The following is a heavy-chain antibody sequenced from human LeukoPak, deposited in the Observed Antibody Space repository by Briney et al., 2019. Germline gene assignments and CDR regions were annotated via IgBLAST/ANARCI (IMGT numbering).Heavy chain of an antibody. CDR3: ARDKSVVVRGVISDY. CDR1: GYTFTGYY. Sequence: ASVKVTCKASGYTFTGYYMHWVRQAPGQGLEWMGWINPNSGGTNYAQKFQGRVTMTRDTSISTAYMELSRLRSDDTAVYYCARDKSVVVRGVISDYWGQGTLVTVSS. D-gene: IGHD3-10*01. J-gene: IGHJ4*02. CDR2: INPNSGGT. V-gene: IGHV1-2*02.